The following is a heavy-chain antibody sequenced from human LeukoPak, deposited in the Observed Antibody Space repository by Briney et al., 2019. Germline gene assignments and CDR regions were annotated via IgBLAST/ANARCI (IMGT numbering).Heavy chain of an antibody. D-gene: IGHD4-11*01. CDR2: IYYNGDT. CDR1: GGSISSSRSY. J-gene: IGHJ5*02. Sequence: TETLSLTCSVSGGSISSSRSYWGWIRQTPGKGLEWVGSIYYNGDTYYNPSFKSRVSMSVDTAKNQISLILTSVTAADTAVYYCSREGYSCPNWFDTWGQGTLVTVSS. CDR3: SREGYSCPNWFDT. V-gene: IGHV4-39*07.